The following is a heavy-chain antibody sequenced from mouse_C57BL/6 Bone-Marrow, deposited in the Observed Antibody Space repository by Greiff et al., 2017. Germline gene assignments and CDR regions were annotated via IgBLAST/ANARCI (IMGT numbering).Heavy chain of an antibody. D-gene: IGHD2-4*01. J-gene: IGHJ2*01. CDR3: ARWDYDDLYYFDY. Sequence: QVQLKESGAELVKPGASVKISCKASGYAFSSYWMNWVKQRPGTGLEWIGQIYPGDGDTNYNGKFKGKATLTADKSSSTAYMQLSSLTSEDSAVYFCARWDYDDLYYFDYWGQGTTLTVSS. CDR2: IYPGDGDT. CDR1: GYAFSSYW. V-gene: IGHV1-80*01.